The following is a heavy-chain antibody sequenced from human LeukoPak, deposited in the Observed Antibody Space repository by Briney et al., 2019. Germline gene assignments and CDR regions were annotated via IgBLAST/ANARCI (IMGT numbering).Heavy chain of an antibody. Sequence: ASVKVSCKASGDTFTSYGISWVRQAPGQGLEWMGWISAYNGNTNYAQKLQGRVTMTTDTSTSTAYMELRSLRSDDTAVYYCARDRYCSSTSCYASPFYYYYYGMDVWGKGTTVTVSS. D-gene: IGHD2-2*01. V-gene: IGHV1-18*04. CDR1: GDTFTSYG. CDR2: ISAYNGNT. J-gene: IGHJ6*04. CDR3: ARDRYCSSTSCYASPFYYYYYGMDV.